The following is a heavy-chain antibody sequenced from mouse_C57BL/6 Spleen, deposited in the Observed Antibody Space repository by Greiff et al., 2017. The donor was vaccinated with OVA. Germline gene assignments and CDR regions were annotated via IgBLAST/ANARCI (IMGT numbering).Heavy chain of an antibody. Sequence: EVKLVESGPELVKPGASVKISCKASGYSFTGYYMHWVKQSHGNILDWIGYIYPYTGVSSYNQKFKGKATLTVDKSSSTAYMELRSLTSEDSAVYYCARYDSPWWYFDVWGTGTTVTVSS. V-gene: IGHV1-31*01. CDR3: ARYDSPWWYFDV. CDR2: IYPYTGVS. J-gene: IGHJ1*03. D-gene: IGHD2-4*01. CDR1: GYSFTGYY.